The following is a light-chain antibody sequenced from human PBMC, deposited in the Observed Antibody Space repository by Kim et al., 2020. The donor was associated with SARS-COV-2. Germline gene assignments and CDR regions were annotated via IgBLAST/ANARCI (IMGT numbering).Light chain of an antibody. CDR2: GAS. CDR3: LQHNTYPIT. J-gene: IGKJ5*01. V-gene: IGKV1-17*01. CDR1: QDIRND. Sequence: ASVGDRVTSTCRASQDIRNDLGWYQPNPGRAPKRLIYGASSLQSGVPSRFSGSGSGTEFTLTISSLQPEDFATYFCLQHNTYPITFGQGTRLEIK.